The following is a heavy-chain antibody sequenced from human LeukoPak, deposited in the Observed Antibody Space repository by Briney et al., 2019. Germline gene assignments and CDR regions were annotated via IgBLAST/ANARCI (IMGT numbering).Heavy chain of an antibody. CDR2: MNQDGSER. J-gene: IGHJ4*02. V-gene: IGHV3-7*03. CDR1: GLAFGSYW. Sequence: HTGGSLRLSCAASGLAFGSYWMNWVRQAPGKGLEWVADMNQDGSERNYVDSVKGRFTISRDNTKNSLFLQMDSLKAEDTAFYYCAKGNDSPYDPTFDYWGQGTLVTVSS. D-gene: IGHD1-1*01. CDR3: AKGNDSPYDPTFDY.